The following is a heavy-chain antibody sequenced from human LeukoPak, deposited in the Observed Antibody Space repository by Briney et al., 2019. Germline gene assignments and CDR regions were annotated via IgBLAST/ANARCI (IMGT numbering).Heavy chain of an antibody. CDR3: ARDRRAGYSSSWPLDY. CDR1: XDSXSSXSAA. D-gene: IGHD6-13*01. J-gene: IGHJ4*02. Sequence: TXSLXCAXSXDSXSSXSAAWNWIRQSPSRGXXXLXRTYYRSKWYNDYAVSVKSRITINPDTSKNQFSLQLNSVTPEDTAVYYCARDRRAGYSSSWPLDYWGQGTLVTVSS. V-gene: IGHV6-1*01. CDR2: TYYRSKWYN.